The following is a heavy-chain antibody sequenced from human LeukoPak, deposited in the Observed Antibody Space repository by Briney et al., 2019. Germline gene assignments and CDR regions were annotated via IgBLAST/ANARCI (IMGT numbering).Heavy chain of an antibody. J-gene: IGHJ3*02. Sequence: GASVKVSCKASGGTFSSYAISWVRQAPGQGLEWMGGIIPIFGTANYAQKWQGRVTITADKSTSTAYMELSSLRSEDTAVYYCASPRIAAGAAFDIWGQGTMVTVSS. V-gene: IGHV1-69*06. CDR1: GGTFSSYA. CDR2: IIPIFGTA. D-gene: IGHD6-13*01. CDR3: ASPRIAAGAAFDI.